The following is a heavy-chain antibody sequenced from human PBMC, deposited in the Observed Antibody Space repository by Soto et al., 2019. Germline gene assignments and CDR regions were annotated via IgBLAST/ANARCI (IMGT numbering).Heavy chain of an antibody. J-gene: IGHJ6*02. V-gene: IGHV3-23*01. Sequence: EVQLLESGGGLVQPGGSLRLSCAASGFTFSSYAMSWVRQAPGKGLEWVSAISGSGGSTYYADSVKGRFTISRDNSKNTLYLQMNSLRAEDTAVYYCAKEAQVGYRSGWYYYYYGMDVWGQGTTVTVSS. CDR2: ISGSGGST. CDR1: GFTFSSYA. D-gene: IGHD6-19*01. CDR3: AKEAQVGYRSGWYYYYYGMDV.